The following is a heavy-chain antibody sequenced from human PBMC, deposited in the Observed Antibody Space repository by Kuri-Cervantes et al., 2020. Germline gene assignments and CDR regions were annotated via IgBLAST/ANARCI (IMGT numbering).Heavy chain of an antibody. D-gene: IGHD2-2*01. CDR3: AKIVVVPAASFDY. CDR1: GFTFNSCG. CDR2: VSGSGTTT. V-gene: IGHV3-23*01. J-gene: IGHJ4*02. Sequence: GGSLRLSCAASGFTFNSCGMHWVRQAPGKGLEWVSTVSGSGTTTYYADSVKGRFTISRDNSKNTLFLQMNSLRTEDTAVYYCAKIVVVPAASFDYWGQGTLVTVSS.